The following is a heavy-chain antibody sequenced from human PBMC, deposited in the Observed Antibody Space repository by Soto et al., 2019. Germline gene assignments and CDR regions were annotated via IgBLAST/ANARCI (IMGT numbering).Heavy chain of an antibody. CDR3: ARGIAAAGNGPYYYYYYMDV. J-gene: IGHJ6*03. CDR1: GGSFSGYY. D-gene: IGHD6-13*01. CDR2: INHSGST. V-gene: IGHV4-34*01. Sequence: SETLSLTCAVYGGSFSGYYWSWIRQPPGKGLEWIGEINHSGSTNYNPSLKSRVTISVDTSKNQFSLKLSSVTAADTAVYYCARGIAAAGNGPYYYYYYMDVWGKGTTVTVSS.